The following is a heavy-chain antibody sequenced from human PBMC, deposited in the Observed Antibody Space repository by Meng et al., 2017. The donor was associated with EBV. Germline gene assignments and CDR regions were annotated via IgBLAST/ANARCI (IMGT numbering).Heavy chain of an antibody. CDR2: MNPNSGNT. CDR1: GYTFTSYD. D-gene: IGHD4-17*01. Sequence: QVQLVQSGAEGKKPWALVKVACKPSGYTFTSYDINWVRQATGQGLELMRWMNPNSGNTGYAQKFQGRVTMTRNTSISTAYMELSSLRSEDAAVYYCARGVRLASSEPTFDYWGQGTLGTVSS. V-gene: IGHV1-8*01. CDR3: ARGVRLASSEPTFDY. J-gene: IGHJ4*02.